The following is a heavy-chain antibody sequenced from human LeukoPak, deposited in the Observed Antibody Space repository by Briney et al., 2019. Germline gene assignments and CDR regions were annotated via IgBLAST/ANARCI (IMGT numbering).Heavy chain of an antibody. J-gene: IGHJ4*02. D-gene: IGHD3-16*01. CDR1: GFTFRSYS. V-gene: IGHV3-48*01. CDR2: ISSSSTTI. CDR3: AKRKGGLRDPDY. Sequence: PGGSLRLSCAASGFTFRSYSMNWVRQAPGKGLEWVSYISSSSTTIFYADSVKGRFTISRDNSKNTLYLQMNSLRAEDTAIYYCAKRKGGLRDPDYWGQGTLVTVSS.